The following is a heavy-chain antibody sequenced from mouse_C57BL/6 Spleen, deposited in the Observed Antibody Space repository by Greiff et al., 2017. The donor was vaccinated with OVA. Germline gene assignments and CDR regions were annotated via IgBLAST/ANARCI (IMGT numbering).Heavy chain of an antibody. CDR3: ARCSSYGYAMDY. CDR1: GFTFSDYG. V-gene: IGHV5-17*01. D-gene: IGHD1-1*01. J-gene: IGHJ4*01. CDR2: ISSGSSTI. Sequence: EVKLVESGGGLVKPGGSLKFSCAASGFTFSDYGMHWVRQAPEKGLEWVAYISSGSSTIYYADTVKGRFTISGDNAKNTLYLQMTSLRSEDTAMYYCARCSSYGYAMDYWGQGTSVTVSS.